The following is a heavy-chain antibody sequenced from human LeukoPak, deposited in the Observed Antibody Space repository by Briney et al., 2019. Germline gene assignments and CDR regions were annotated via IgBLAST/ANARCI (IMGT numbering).Heavy chain of an antibody. V-gene: IGHV3-21*05. J-gene: IGHJ4*02. D-gene: IGHD2-2*01. CDR3: ARDTYQPGRIDC. CDR1: EFTSSLYA. Sequence: GGSLRLSCAASEFTSSLYAMNWVRQAPGKGLEWVSYINDVSGDIHYADSVKGRFTISRDNAKNTLYLQMNSLRAEDTAVYYCARDTYQPGRIDCWGQGTLVIVSS. CDR2: INDVSGDI.